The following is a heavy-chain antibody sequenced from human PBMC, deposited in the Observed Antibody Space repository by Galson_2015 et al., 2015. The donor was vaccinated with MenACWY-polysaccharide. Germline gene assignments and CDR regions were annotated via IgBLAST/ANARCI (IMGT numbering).Heavy chain of an antibody. D-gene: IGHD6-6*01. CDR2: IYPGDSDT. CDR1: GYSFTSYW. V-gene: IGHV5-51*01. Sequence: QSGAEVKKPGESLKISCTGSGYSFTSYWIGWVRQMPGKGLEWMGIIYPGDSDTRYSPSFQGQVTISADKSISTAYLQWSSLKASDTAMYYCATHGGAYSSSLSTDYWGQGTLVTVST. J-gene: IGHJ4*02. CDR3: ATHGGAYSSSLSTDY.